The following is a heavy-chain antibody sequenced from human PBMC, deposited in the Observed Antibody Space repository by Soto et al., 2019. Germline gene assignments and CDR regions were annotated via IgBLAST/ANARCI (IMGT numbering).Heavy chain of an antibody. D-gene: IGHD6-13*01. J-gene: IGHJ2*01. CDR2: IIPIFGTA. CDR1: GGTFSSYA. Sequence: QVQLVQSGAEVKKPGSSVKVSCKASGGTFSSYAISWVRQAPGQGLEWMGGIIPIFGTANYAQKFQGRVTITADESTSTANKELSSLRAEDTAVYYCAAGVVQQQLGWYFDLWGRGTLVTVSS. CDR3: AAGVVQQQLGWYFDL. V-gene: IGHV1-69*12.